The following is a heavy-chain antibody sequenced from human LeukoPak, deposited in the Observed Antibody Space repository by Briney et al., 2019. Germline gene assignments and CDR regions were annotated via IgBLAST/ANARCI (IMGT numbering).Heavy chain of an antibody. V-gene: IGHV3-9*01. CDR2: ISWNRGSI. CDR3: AKGYCSSISCHADY. D-gene: IGHD2-2*01. J-gene: IGHJ4*02. CDR1: GFTFDDYA. Sequence: PGGSLRLSCAASGFTFDDYAMHWVRQAPGKGLEWVSGISWNRGSIGYADSVKGRVTISRDNAKMSLYLQMNSLRAEDTALYYCAKGYCSSISCHADYWGQGTLVTVSS.